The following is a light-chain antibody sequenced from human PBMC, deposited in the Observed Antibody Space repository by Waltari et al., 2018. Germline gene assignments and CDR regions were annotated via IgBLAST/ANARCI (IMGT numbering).Light chain of an antibody. CDR2: DVT. V-gene: IGLV2-14*03. Sequence: QSALTQPASVSGSPGQSTTISCTGTSSDIGVYNPLSWYHQHPGKAPKLMIYDVTNRPSGVSDRFSGSKSDYTASLTSSGLQAEDEADYYCSSYTTSISYVFGTGTSVTVL. CDR3: SSYTTSISYV. CDR1: SSDIGVYNP. J-gene: IGLJ1*01.